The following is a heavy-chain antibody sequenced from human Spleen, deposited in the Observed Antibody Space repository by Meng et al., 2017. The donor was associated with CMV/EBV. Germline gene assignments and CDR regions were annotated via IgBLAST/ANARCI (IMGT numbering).Heavy chain of an antibody. D-gene: IGHD6-19*01. V-gene: IGHV4-34*01. CDR1: GGSFSPDD. Sequence: CTVYGGSFSPDDWSWIRQSPGKGLEWIGKINHGGSTFYNPSLKSRVTISLDMSKNQFSLGLTSVTAADTAVYYCARDSSGWYEGYFDSWGQGTLVTVSS. CDR3: ARDSSGWYEGYFDS. J-gene: IGHJ4*02. CDR2: INHGGST.